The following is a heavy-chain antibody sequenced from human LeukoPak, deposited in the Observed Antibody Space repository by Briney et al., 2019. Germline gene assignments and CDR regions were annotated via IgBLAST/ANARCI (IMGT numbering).Heavy chain of an antibody. CDR2: INPNSGGT. D-gene: IGHD2-2*01. Sequence: SVKVSCKASGYTFTGYYMHWVRQAPGQGLEWMGWINPNSGGTNYAQKFQGRVTMTRDTSISTAYMELSRLRSDDTAVYYCARAHDIVVVPAAMRRGLDYWGQGTLVTVSS. J-gene: IGHJ4*02. CDR1: GYTFTGYY. V-gene: IGHV1-2*02. CDR3: ARAHDIVVVPAAMRRGLDY.